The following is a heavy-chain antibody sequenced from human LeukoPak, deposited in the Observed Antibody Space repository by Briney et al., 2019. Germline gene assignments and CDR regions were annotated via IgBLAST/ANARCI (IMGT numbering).Heavy chain of an antibody. CDR3: ARRLDL. Sequence: SETLSLTCAVYGGSFSGYYWSWTRQPPGKGLEWIGEITHSGSTNYNPSLKSRVTISVDTSKHQFSLKLSSVTAADTAVYYCARRLDLWGRGTLVTVSS. V-gene: IGHV4-34*01. J-gene: IGHJ2*01. CDR2: ITHSGST. CDR1: GGSFSGYY.